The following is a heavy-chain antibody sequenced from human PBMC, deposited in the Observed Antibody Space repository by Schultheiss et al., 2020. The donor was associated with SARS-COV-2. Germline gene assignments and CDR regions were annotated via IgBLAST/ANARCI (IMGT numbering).Heavy chain of an antibody. D-gene: IGHD3-16*01. J-gene: IGHJ6*02. CDR3: ARDLLGYYYGMDV. V-gene: IGHV4-31*03. CDR1: GGSISSGGYY. Sequence: SETLSLTCTVSGGSISSGGYYWSWIRQHPGKGLEWIGYIYYSGSTYYNPSLKSRVTISVDTSKNQFSLKLSSVTAADTAVYYCARDLLGYYYGMDVWGQGTTVTVSS. CDR2: IYYSGST.